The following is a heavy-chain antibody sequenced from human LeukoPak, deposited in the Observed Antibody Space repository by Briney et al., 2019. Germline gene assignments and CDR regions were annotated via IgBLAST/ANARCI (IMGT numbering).Heavy chain of an antibody. J-gene: IGHJ5*02. CDR2: INPNSGGT. CDR3: ARDATYYNWFDP. D-gene: IGHD2-8*01. V-gene: IGHV1-2*02. CDR1: GYTFTGYY. Sequence: ASVKVSCKASGYTFTGYYMHWVRQAPGQGLEWMGWINPNSGGTNYAQKFQGRVTMTRDTSISTAYMELSRLRSDDTAVYYCARDATYYNWFDPWGQGTLVTVSS.